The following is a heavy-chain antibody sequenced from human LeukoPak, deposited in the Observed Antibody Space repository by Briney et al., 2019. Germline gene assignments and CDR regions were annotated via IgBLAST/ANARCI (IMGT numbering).Heavy chain of an antibody. CDR1: GFTFSTYA. V-gene: IGHV3-23*01. D-gene: IGHD6-19*01. CDR2: ISGSDGGT. CDR3: AKGAEQWLVTGGFES. J-gene: IGHJ4*02. Sequence: GRSLRLSCAAFGFTFSTYAMSWVRQAPGKGLEWVSSISGSDGGTYYADSVRGRFTISRDNSRNTLYLQLNSLRAEDTAVYSCAKGAEQWLVTGGFESWGQGTLVTVS.